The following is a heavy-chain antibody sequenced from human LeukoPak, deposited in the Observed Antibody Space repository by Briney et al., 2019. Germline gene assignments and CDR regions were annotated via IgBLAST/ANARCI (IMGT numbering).Heavy chain of an antibody. CDR3: ARDFFREYSSSSGDY. Sequence: GRSLRLSCAASGFTFSSYGMHWVRQAPGKGLEWVAVTWYDGSNKYYADSVKGRFTISRDNSKNTLYLQMNSLRAEDTAVYYCARDFFREYSSSSGDYWGQGTLVTVSS. J-gene: IGHJ4*02. V-gene: IGHV3-33*01. CDR1: GFTFSSYG. D-gene: IGHD6-6*01. CDR2: TWYDGSNK.